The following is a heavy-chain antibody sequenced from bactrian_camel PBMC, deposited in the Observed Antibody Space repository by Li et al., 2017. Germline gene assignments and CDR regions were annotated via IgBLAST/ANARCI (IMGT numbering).Heavy chain of an antibody. CDR1: GFSWSNYG. D-gene: IGHD2*01. CDR3: AADDSGDDYYTGDFAY. J-gene: IGHJ6*01. CDR2: ITSDGTYR. V-gene: IGHV3S6*01. Sequence: HVQLVESGGGYVQPGGSLRLSCAASGFSWSNYGMSWVRQAPGKGLEWVSGITSDGTYRYYADSVKGRFTISRDNAKNTLYLQMNSVKPEDTAMYYRAADDSGDDYYTGDFAYWGQGTQVTVS.